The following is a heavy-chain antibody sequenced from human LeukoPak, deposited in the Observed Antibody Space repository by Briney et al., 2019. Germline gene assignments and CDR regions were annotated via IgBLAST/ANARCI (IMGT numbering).Heavy chain of an antibody. J-gene: IGHJ3*02. CDR3: ARDGTSGASDAFDI. CDR2: ISSSSSHI. Sequence: GGSLRLSCVASGFTFNSYSMNWVRQAPGRGLEWVSFISSSSSHIYYADSVKGRFTISRDNAKNSLYLQMNSLRAEDTAIYYCARDGTSGASDAFDIWGQGTMVTVSS. CDR1: GFTFNSYS. D-gene: IGHD4-17*01. V-gene: IGHV3-21*01.